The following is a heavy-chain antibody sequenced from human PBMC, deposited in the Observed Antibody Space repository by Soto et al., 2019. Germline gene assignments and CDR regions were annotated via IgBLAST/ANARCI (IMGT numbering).Heavy chain of an antibody. D-gene: IGHD6-6*01. CDR1: GYTFANYA. V-gene: IGHV1-3*04. J-gene: IGHJ4*02. CDR3: ARRASNSGAFDS. Sequence: GASVKFSCKTSGYTFANYAIHWVRQAPGERLEWMGWINTGNGFPEYSQKFQDKVTFTRDSSASTAYMELSSLKYEDTAVYFCARRASNSGAFDSWGQGTLVTVS. CDR2: INTGNGFP.